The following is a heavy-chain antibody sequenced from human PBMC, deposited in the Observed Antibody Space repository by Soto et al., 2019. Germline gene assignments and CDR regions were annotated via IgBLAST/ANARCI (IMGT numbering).Heavy chain of an antibody. Sequence: EVQLVESGGGLVKPGGSLRLSCAASGFTFSSYSMNWVRQAPGKGLEWVSSISSSSSYIYYADSVKGRFTISRDNAKNSLYLQMNSLRAEDTAVYYCASGGMPDTGYYDSSGPEDAFDIWGQGTMVTVSS. J-gene: IGHJ3*02. CDR2: ISSSSSYI. V-gene: IGHV3-21*01. D-gene: IGHD3-22*01. CDR3: ASGGMPDTGYYDSSGPEDAFDI. CDR1: GFTFSSYS.